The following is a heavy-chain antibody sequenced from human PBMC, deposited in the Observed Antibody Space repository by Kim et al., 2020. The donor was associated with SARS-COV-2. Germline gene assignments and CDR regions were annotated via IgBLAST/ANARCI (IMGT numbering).Heavy chain of an antibody. CDR2: INNAGTYT. J-gene: IGHJ4*02. Sequence: GGSLRLSCAASGFTFSSYAMTWVRQTPGKGLEWVSVINNAGTYTSHADSVKGRFTISRDNSKNTLYLQMNSLRPDDTAICYCAKGGTYLGDYWGQGTLVTVSS. CDR1: GFTFSSYA. V-gene: IGHV3-23*03. CDR3: AKGGTYLGDY. D-gene: IGHD1-7*01.